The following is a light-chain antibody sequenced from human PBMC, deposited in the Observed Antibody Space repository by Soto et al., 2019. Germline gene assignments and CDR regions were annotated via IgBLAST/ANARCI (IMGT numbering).Light chain of an antibody. J-gene: IGKJ2*01. CDR2: AAS. Sequence: DIQMTQSPSSLSASVGDRVTITCRASQTISNYLNWYQQKPGKAPKLLIFAASNLQSGVPSRFSGSGSATYFTLTISSLQPEDFATYYCQQTYSSLMYTFGQGTKREIK. CDR1: QTISNY. CDR3: QQTYSSLMYT. V-gene: IGKV1-39*01.